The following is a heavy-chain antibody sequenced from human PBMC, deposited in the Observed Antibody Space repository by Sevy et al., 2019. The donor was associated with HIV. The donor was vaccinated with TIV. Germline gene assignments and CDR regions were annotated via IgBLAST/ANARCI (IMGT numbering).Heavy chain of an antibody. Sequence: GGSLRLSCAASGFTFSSYAMSWVRQAPGKGLEWVSAISGSGGSTYYADSVRGRFTNSRDNSKNTPYLQMNSLRAEDTAVYYCAKEGTTMVRGVIIKPDNWFDPWGQGTLVTVSS. CDR1: GFTFSSYA. CDR3: AKEGTTMVRGVIIKPDNWFDP. J-gene: IGHJ5*02. D-gene: IGHD3-10*01. CDR2: ISGSGGST. V-gene: IGHV3-23*01.